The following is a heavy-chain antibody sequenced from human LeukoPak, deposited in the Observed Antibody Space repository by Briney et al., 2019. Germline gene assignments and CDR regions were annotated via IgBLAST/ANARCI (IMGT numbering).Heavy chain of an antibody. CDR2: IYYSGST. CDR3: ARLARGSGSRGLYYYYYMDV. J-gene: IGHJ6*03. V-gene: IGHV4-59*01. CDR1: GGSISNYY. Sequence: SETLSLTCTVSGGSISNYYWSWIRQPPGKGLEWIGYIYYSGSTNYNPSLKSRVTISVDTSKNQFSLKLSSVTAADTAVYYCARLARGSGSRGLYYYYYMDVWGKGTTVTISS. D-gene: IGHD3-10*01.